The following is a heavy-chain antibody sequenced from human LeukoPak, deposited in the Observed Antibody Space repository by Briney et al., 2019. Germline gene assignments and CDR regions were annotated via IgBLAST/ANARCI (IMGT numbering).Heavy chain of an antibody. Sequence: ASVKVSCKVSGYTLTELSMHWVRQAPGKGLEWMGGFDPEDGETIYAQKFQGRVTMTEDTSTDTAYMELSSLRSEDTAVYYCATDLRRVANTYYDFWSGVDAFDIWGQGTKVMVSS. CDR3: ATDLRRVANTYYDFWSGVDAFDI. J-gene: IGHJ3*02. D-gene: IGHD3-3*01. V-gene: IGHV1-24*01. CDR1: GYTLTELS. CDR2: FDPEDGET.